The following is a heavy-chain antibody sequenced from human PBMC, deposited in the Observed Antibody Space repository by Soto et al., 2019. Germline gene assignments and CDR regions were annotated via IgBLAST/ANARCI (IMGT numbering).Heavy chain of an antibody. J-gene: IGHJ6*02. CDR1: GYTFTSYY. CDR2: INPSGGST. D-gene: IGHD3-3*01. V-gene: IGHV1-46*01. CDR3: ARETGFLEWLVDIPPQGMDV. Sequence: ASVKVSCKASGYTFTSYYMHWVRQAPGQGLEWMGIINPSGGSTSCAQKFQGRVTMTRDTSTSTVYMELSSLRSEDTAVYYCARETGFLEWLVDIPPQGMDVWGQGTTVTVSS.